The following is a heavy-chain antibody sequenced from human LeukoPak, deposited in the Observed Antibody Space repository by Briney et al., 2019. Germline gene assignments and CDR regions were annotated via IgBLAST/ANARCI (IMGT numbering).Heavy chain of an antibody. CDR2: ISYDGSNK. V-gene: IGHV3-30*18. CDR1: GFTFSSYG. J-gene: IGHJ6*02. Sequence: GRSLRLSCAASGFTFSSYGMHWVRQAPGKGLEWVAVISYDGSNKYYADSVKGRFTISRDNSKNTLYLQMNSLRAEDTAVYYCANSGDNPYYYYGMDVWGQGTTATVSS. D-gene: IGHD4-23*01. CDR3: ANSGDNPYYYYGMDV.